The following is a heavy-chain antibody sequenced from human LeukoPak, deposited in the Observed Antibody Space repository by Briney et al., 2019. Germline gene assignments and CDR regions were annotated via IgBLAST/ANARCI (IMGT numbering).Heavy chain of an antibody. CDR3: ARELRSSGWYRKFTSAFDI. J-gene: IGHJ3*02. D-gene: IGHD6-19*01. CDR1: GFTFSSYS. CDR2: ISSSSSYI. V-gene: IGHV3-21*01. Sequence: TGGSLRLSCAASGFTFSSYSMNWVRQAPGKGLEWVSSISSSSSYIYYADSVKGRFTISRDNAKNSLYLQMNSLRAEDTAVYYCARELRSSGWYRKFTSAFDIWGQGTMVTVSS.